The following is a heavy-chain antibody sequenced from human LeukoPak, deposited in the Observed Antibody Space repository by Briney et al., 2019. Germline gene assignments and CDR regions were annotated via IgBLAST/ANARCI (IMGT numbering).Heavy chain of an antibody. Sequence: ASVKVSCKASGYTFTSYAMHWVRQTPGQRLEWMGWINAGNGNTKYSQKFQGRVTITRDTSASTAYMELSSLRSEDTAVYYCARVRLGNYFDYWGQGTLVTVSS. CDR2: INAGNGNT. CDR1: GYTFTSYA. CDR3: ARVRLGNYFDY. D-gene: IGHD3-16*01. V-gene: IGHV1-3*01. J-gene: IGHJ4*02.